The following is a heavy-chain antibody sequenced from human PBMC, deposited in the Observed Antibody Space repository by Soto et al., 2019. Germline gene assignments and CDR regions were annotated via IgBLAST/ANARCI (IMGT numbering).Heavy chain of an antibody. CDR2: IIPIFGTA. D-gene: IGHD4-17*01. V-gene: IGHV1-69*13. J-gene: IGHJ4*01. CDR1: GGTFSSYA. CDR3: TTDSDFTTTLVRFDF. Sequence: GASVKVSCKASGGTFSSYAISWVRQAPGQGLEWMGGIIPIFGTANYAQKFQGRVTITADESTSTAYMELSSLRSEDTAVYYCTTDSDFTTTLVRFDFWGLGTLVTVSS.